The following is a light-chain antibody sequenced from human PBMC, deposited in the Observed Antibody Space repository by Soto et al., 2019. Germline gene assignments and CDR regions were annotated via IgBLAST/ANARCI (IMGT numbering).Light chain of an antibody. V-gene: IGLV2-14*01. CDR2: DVS. CDR3: TSYTSSTVLYV. CDR1: SSDVGGYNY. J-gene: IGLJ1*01. Sequence: QSALTQPASVSGSPGQSITISCTGTSSDVGGYNYVSWYQQHPGKAPKLMLYDVSNRPSGVSNRFSGSKSGNTASLTISELQAEDEADYYCTSYTSSTVLYVFGTGTKVTVL.